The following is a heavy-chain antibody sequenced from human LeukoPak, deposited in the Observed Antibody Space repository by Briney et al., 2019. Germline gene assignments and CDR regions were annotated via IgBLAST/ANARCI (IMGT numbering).Heavy chain of an antibody. Sequence: ASVKVSCKASGYTFTSYAMNWVRQAPGQGLEWMGWINTNTGNPTYAQGFTGRFVFSLDTSVSTAYLQISSLKAEDTAVYYCARDNSSPYSGSSWFDPWGQGTLVTVSS. CDR1: GYTFTSYA. J-gene: IGHJ5*02. V-gene: IGHV7-4-1*02. CDR2: INTNTGNP. CDR3: ARDNSSPYSGSSWFDP. D-gene: IGHD6-6*01.